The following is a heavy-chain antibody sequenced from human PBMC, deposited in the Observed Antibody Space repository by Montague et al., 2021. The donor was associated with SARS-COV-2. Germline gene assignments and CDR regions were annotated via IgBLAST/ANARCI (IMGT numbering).Heavy chain of an antibody. CDR2: INYSGST. CDR1: GDSMSNYY. V-gene: IGHV4-59*01. J-gene: IGHJ4*02. Sequence: SETLSLTCTVSGDSMSNYYRSWIRQPPGKGLEWIGYINYSGSTHYNPSLQSRVTLSKDTSKNQFSLRLTSVTAADTAMYFCARAPIYRSSWYAYFDYWGQGTLVTVSS. D-gene: IGHD6-13*01. CDR3: ARAPIYRSSWYAYFDY.